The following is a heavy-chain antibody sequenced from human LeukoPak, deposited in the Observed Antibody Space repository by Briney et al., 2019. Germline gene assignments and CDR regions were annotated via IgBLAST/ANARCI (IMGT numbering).Heavy chain of an antibody. CDR1: GFTFSSYE. Sequence: PGGSLRLSCAASGFTFSSYEMNWVRRAPGKGLEWVSFVSSSGGIIYYADSVKGRFTISRDNAKNSLYLQMNRLRAEDTAVYYCASRILDYMDVWGQGTTVTVSS. V-gene: IGHV3-48*03. D-gene: IGHD3-9*01. CDR3: ASRILDYMDV. J-gene: IGHJ6*02. CDR2: VSSSGGII.